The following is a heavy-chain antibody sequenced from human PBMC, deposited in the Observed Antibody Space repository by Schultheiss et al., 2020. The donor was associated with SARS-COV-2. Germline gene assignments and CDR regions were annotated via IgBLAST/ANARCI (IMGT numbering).Heavy chain of an antibody. V-gene: IGHV1-69*13. D-gene: IGHD3-9*01. CDR2: IIPIFGTA. CDR3: ARETPDIPRNYGMDV. Sequence: SVKVSCKASGGTFSSYAISWVRQAPGQGLEWMGGIIPIFGTANYAQKFQGRVTITADESTSTAYMELSRLRSDDTAVYYCARETPDIPRNYGMDVWGQGTTVTVSS. CDR1: GGTFSSYA. J-gene: IGHJ6*02.